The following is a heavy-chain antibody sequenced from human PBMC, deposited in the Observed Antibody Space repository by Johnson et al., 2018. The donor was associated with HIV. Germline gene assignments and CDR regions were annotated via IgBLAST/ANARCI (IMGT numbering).Heavy chain of an antibody. D-gene: IGHD1-26*01. V-gene: IGHV3-9*01. Sequence: VQLVESGGGLVQPGRSLRLSCAASGFSFDDYGMHWVRQAPGKGLEWVSGISCNSGSMGYADSVKGRFTISRDNAKNSLYLQMNSLRAEDTAVYHCAKDSRRWGAFSDAFDIWGQGTMVTVSS. CDR3: AKDSRRWGAFSDAFDI. J-gene: IGHJ3*02. CDR2: ISCNSGSM. CDR1: GFSFDDYG.